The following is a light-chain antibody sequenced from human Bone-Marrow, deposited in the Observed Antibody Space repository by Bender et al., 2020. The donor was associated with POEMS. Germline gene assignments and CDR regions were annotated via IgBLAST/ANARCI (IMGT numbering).Light chain of an antibody. CDR3: TSYTSSGTWV. J-gene: IGLJ3*02. CDR2: EVT. Sequence: QSALTQPASVSGSPGQSITIYCTGTSSDVGNYNLVSWYQQHPGKAPKLIIYEVTKRPSGISNRFSGSKSGNTASLTISGLQAEDEADYYCTSYTSSGTWVFGGGTKLTVL. CDR1: SSDVGNYNL. V-gene: IGLV2-14*02.